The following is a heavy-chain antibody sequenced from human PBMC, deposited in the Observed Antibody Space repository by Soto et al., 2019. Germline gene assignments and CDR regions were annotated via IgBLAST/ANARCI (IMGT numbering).Heavy chain of an antibody. D-gene: IGHD4-4*01. J-gene: IGHJ4*02. Sequence: PGESLKISCKGSGYSFTSYWIGWVRQMPGKGLEWMGIIYPGDSDTRYSPSFQGQVTISADKSISTAYLQWSSLKASDTAMYYCARHTIPFYSNPTSAPIDYWGQGTLVTVSS. CDR3: ARHTIPFYSNPTSAPIDY. CDR1: GYSFTSYW. V-gene: IGHV5-51*01. CDR2: IYPGDSDT.